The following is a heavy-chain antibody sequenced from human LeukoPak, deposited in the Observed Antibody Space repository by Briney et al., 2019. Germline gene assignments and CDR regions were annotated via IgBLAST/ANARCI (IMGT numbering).Heavy chain of an antibody. D-gene: IGHD5-18*01. CDR3: ARAYSYGYAFDI. CDR2: IYYSGST. J-gene: IGHJ3*02. V-gene: IGHV4-39*01. CDR1: GGSISSSSYY. Sequence: PSETLSLTCTVSGGSISSSSYYWGWIRQPPGKGLEWIGSIYYSGSTYYNPSLKSRVTISVDTSKNQFSLKLSSVTAADTAVYYCARAYSYGYAFDIWGQGTMVTVSS.